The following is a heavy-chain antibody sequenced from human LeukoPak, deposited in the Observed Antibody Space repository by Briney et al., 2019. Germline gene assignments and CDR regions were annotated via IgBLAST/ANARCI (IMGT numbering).Heavy chain of an antibody. J-gene: IGHJ4*02. V-gene: IGHV4-30-2*01. CDR1: GGSISSGGYS. Sequence: SETLSLTCAVSGGSISSGGYSWSWIRQPPGKGLEWIGYIYHSGSTYYNPSLKSRVTISVDRSKNQFSLKLSSVTAADTAVYYCARGAQVVGAPHPTFFDYWGQGTLVTVSS. CDR3: ARGAQVVGAPHPTFFDY. CDR2: IYHSGST. D-gene: IGHD1-26*01.